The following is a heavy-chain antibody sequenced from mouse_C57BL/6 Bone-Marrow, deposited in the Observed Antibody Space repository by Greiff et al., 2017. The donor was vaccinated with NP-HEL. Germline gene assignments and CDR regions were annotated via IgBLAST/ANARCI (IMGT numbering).Heavy chain of an antibody. V-gene: IGHV1-81*01. CDR2: IYPRSGNT. Sequence: QVQLQQSGAELARPGASVKLSCKASGYTFTSYGISWVKQRTGQGLEWIGEIYPRSGNTYYNEKFKGKATLTADKSSSTAYMELRSLTSEDSAVYFCARSYPGYAMDYWGQGTSATVSS. CDR1: GYTFTSYG. J-gene: IGHJ4*01. D-gene: IGHD5-1-1*01. CDR3: ARSYPGYAMDY.